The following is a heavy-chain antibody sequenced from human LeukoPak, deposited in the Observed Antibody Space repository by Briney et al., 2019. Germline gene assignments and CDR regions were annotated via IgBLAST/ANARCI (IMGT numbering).Heavy chain of an antibody. CDR3: ARGGSDELELRPLDGWFDP. D-gene: IGHD1-7*01. V-gene: IGHV1-69*01. CDR1: GGTFSSYA. J-gene: IGHJ5*02. CDR2: IIPIFGTA. Sequence: EASVKVSCKASGGTFSSYAISWVRQAPGQGLEWMGGIIPIFGTANYAQKFQGRVTITADESTSTAYMELSSLRSEDTAVYYCARGGSDELELRPLDGWFDPWGQGTLVTVSS.